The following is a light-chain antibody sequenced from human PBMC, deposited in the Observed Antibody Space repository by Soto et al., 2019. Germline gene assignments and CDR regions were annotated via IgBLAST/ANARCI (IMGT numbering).Light chain of an antibody. CDR2: TTD. V-gene: IGLV1-44*01. CDR3: AAWDDSLNGHV. CDR1: SSNIGGNV. Sequence: QSVLTQPPSVSGTPGQRVTISCSGSSSNIGGNVVNWYQQLPGTAPRLLMYTTDQRPSVVPDRFSGSKSGTSASLAISGLQSEDEADHDCAAWDDSLNGHVFGTGTKLTVL. J-gene: IGLJ1*01.